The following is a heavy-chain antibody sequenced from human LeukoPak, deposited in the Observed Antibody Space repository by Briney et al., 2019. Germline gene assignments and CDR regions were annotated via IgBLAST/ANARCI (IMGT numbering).Heavy chain of an antibody. V-gene: IGHV3-30-3*01. Sequence: GGSLRLSCAASGFTFRNYVIHWVRQAPGKGLEWVAVTSSDLNVKLYADSVKGRFTISRDNSRSTLYLQMNSLRPEDTAIYYCAREGYYGSGSPPSLYFGYWGQGTLVTVSS. CDR2: TSSDLNVK. D-gene: IGHD3-10*01. J-gene: IGHJ4*02. CDR1: GFTFRNYV. CDR3: AREGYYGSGSPPSLYFGY.